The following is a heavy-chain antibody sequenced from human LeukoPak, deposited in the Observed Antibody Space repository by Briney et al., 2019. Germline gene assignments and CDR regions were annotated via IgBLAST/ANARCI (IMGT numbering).Heavy chain of an antibody. V-gene: IGHV1-18*01. CDR3: ARGDPVVPAAFDY. CDR2: ISPYNGNT. D-gene: IGHD2-2*01. Sequence: ASVKVSCKASGYTFNTYGITWVRQAPGQGLEWMGWISPYNGNTNYAQKFQGRVTMTRDTSISTAYMELSRLRSDDTAVYYCARGDPVVPAAFDYWGQGTLVTVSS. CDR1: GYTFNTYG. J-gene: IGHJ4*02.